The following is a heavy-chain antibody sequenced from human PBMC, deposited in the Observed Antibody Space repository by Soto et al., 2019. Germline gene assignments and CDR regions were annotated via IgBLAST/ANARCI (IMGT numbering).Heavy chain of an antibody. CDR1: GDTVTKYG. D-gene: IGHD6-19*01. CDR2: ISFYNGHT. V-gene: IGHV1-18*01. J-gene: IGHJ4*02. Sequence: QVQLVQSGGEVKKPGASVKVSCKASGDTVTKYGISWVRPAPGQGLEWLGWISFYNGHTNYALKFQDRITFTTDTSTSPASMELMSLTSDDTAVYYCASATSIAVAGKETWGQGTLVTVSS. CDR3: ASATSIAVAGKET.